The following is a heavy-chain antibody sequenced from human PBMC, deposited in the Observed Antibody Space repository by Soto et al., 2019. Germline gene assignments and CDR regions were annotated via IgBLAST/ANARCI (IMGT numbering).Heavy chain of an antibody. J-gene: IGHJ5*02. CDR3: ARFERAVDTAMVDFGWFDP. CDR1: GGSISSYY. CDR2: IYYSGST. D-gene: IGHD5-18*01. Sequence: SETLSLTCTVSGGSISSYYWSWIRQPPGKGLEWIGYIYYSGSTNYNPSLKSRVTISVDTSKNQFSLKLSSVTAADTAVYYCARFERAVDTAMVDFGWFDPWGQGTLVTVSS. V-gene: IGHV4-59*01.